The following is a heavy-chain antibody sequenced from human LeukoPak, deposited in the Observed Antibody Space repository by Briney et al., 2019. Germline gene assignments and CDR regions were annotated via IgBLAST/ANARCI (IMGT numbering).Heavy chain of an antibody. CDR1: GYSISSGHY. Sequence: SETLSLTCAVSGYSISSGHYWGWIRQPPGKGLEWIGSIYHSGSTYYNPSLKSRVTISVDTSKNQFSLKLSSVTAADTAVYYCARTVQRYYYDSSGLRRDAFDIWGQGTMVTVSS. V-gene: IGHV4-38-2*01. CDR2: IYHSGST. J-gene: IGHJ3*02. CDR3: ARTVQRYYYDSSGLRRDAFDI. D-gene: IGHD3-22*01.